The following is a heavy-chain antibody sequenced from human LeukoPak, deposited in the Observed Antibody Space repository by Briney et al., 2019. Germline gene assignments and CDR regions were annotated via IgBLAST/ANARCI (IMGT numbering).Heavy chain of an antibody. D-gene: IGHD2-8*01. J-gene: IGHJ4*02. Sequence: EASVKVSCKASGYTFTSYGISWVRQAPGQGLEWMGWISAYNGNTNYAQKLQGRVTMTTDTSTSTAYMELRSLRSDDTAVYYCARDGIVLMVYEFDYWGQGTLVTVSS. CDR2: ISAYNGNT. CDR3: ARDGIVLMVYEFDY. CDR1: GYTFTSYG. V-gene: IGHV1-18*01.